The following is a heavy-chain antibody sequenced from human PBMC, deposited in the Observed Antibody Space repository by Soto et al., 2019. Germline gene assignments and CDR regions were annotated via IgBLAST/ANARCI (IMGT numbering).Heavy chain of an antibody. D-gene: IGHD7-27*01. CDR3: AKDFHPPGATDYYYGMDV. Sequence: GGSLILSCAASGFIFYDYTMHWVRQAPGKGLEWVSLISWDGGSTYYADSVKGRFTISRDNSKNSLYLQMNSLRTEDTALYYCAKDFHPPGATDYYYGMDVWGQGTTVTVSS. V-gene: IGHV3-43*01. J-gene: IGHJ6*02. CDR2: ISWDGGST. CDR1: GFIFYDYT.